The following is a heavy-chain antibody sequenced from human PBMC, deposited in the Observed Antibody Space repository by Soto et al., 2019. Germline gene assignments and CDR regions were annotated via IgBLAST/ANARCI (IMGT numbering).Heavy chain of an antibody. CDR3: ARDLGASIAAAGDFDY. Sequence: ASVKVSCKASGYTFTSYGISWVRQAPGQGLEWMGWISAYNGNTNYAQKLQGRVTMTTDTSTSTAYMELRSLRSDDTAVYYCARDLGASIAAAGDFDYWGQGTLVTVSS. CDR2: ISAYNGNT. V-gene: IGHV1-18*01. CDR1: GYTFTSYG. D-gene: IGHD6-13*01. J-gene: IGHJ4*02.